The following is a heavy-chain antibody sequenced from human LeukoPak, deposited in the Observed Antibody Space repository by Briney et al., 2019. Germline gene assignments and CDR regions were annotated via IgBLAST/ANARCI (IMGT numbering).Heavy chain of an antibody. D-gene: IGHD2-2*01. CDR3: ARNAFVVEHLYYYYYMDV. CDR1: GYSFTSYW. J-gene: IGHJ6*03. Sequence: GESLKISCKGSGYSFTSYWIGWVRQMPGKGLEWMGIIYPGDSDTRYSPSFQGQVTISADKSISTAYLQWSSLKASDTAMYYCARNAFVVEHLYYYYYMDVWGKGTTVTVSS. CDR2: IYPGDSDT. V-gene: IGHV5-51*01.